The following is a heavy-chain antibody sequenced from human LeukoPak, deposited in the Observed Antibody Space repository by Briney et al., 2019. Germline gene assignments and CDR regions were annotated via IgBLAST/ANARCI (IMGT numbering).Heavy chain of an antibody. Sequence: PGGSLRLSCAASGFTFSSYSMNWVRQAPGKGLEWVSAINGGGDNTYYAESVKGRFTISRDNSKNTLFLQMNTLRAEDTAVYYCAKGAAGVNRVFDYWGQGTLVTVSS. CDR2: INGGGDNT. D-gene: IGHD6-19*01. J-gene: IGHJ4*02. V-gene: IGHV3-23*01. CDR1: GFTFSSYS. CDR3: AKGAAGVNRVFDY.